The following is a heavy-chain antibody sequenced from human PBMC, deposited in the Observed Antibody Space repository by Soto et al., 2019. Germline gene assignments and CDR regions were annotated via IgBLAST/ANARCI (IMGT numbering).Heavy chain of an antibody. Sequence: SETLSLTCTVSGVPISSSIYYWGWIRQPPGKGLEWIGEINYSGSINYNPSLKSRVTMSVDTSKNQFSLTLNSVTAADTATYYCARGGISHWAYFYYMDVWDRGTTVNVSS. D-gene: IGHD2-21*01. CDR2: INYSGSI. J-gene: IGHJ6*03. V-gene: IGHV4-39*07. CDR3: ARGGISHWAYFYYMDV. CDR1: GVPISSSIYY.